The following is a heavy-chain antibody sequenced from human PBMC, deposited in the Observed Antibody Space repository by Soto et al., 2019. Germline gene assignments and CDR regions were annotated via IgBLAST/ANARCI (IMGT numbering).Heavy chain of an antibody. CDR2: IHPGDSDT. CDR1: GYSFTNYW. J-gene: IGHJ3*02. CDR3: ASNMTTVVESEEAFDI. V-gene: IGHV5-51*01. Sequence: PGESLKISCKGSGYSFTNYWIGWVRQMPGKGLEWMGIIHPGDSDTRYSPSFQGQVTISADKSISTAYLQWSSLKASDTAMYYCASNMTTVVESEEAFDIWGQGTMGT. D-gene: IGHD4-17*01.